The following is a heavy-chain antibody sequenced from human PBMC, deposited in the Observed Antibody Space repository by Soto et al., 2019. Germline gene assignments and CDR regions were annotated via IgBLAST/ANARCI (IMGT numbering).Heavy chain of an antibody. CDR3: ARELAARQNYYYYYGMDV. CDR1: GFTFSSYG. J-gene: IGHJ6*02. Sequence: LRLSCAASGFTFSSYGMHWVRQAPGKGLEWVAVIWYDGSNKYYADSVKGRFTIFRDNSKNTLYLQMNSLRAEDTAVYYCARELAARQNYYYYYGMDVWGQGTTVTVSS. D-gene: IGHD6-6*01. V-gene: IGHV3-33*01. CDR2: IWYDGSNK.